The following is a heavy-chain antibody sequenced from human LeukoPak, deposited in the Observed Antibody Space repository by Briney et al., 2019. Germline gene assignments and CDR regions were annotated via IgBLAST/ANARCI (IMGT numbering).Heavy chain of an antibody. CDR1: GYTFTGYY. V-gene: IGHV1-2*02. D-gene: IGHD6-19*01. J-gene: IGHJ4*02. Sequence: ASVKVSCKASGYTFTGYYMHWVRQAPGQGLEWMGWINPNSGGTNYAQKFQGRVTMTRDTSISTAYMELSRLRSDDTAVYYCARGEYSSGWYEFDYWGQGTLVTVSS. CDR2: INPNSGGT. CDR3: ARGEYSSGWYEFDY.